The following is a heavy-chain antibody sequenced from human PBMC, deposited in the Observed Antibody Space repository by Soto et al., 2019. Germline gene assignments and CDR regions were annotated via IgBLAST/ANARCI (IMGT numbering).Heavy chain of an antibody. J-gene: IGHJ6*03. CDR2: IYYSGST. V-gene: IGHV4-31*03. D-gene: IGHD3-10*01. Sequence: SETLSLTCTVSGGSISSGGYYWSWIRQHPGKGLEWIGYIYYSGSTYYNPSLKSRVTISVDTSKNQFSLKLSSVTAADTAVYYCAIESPESPLVRPDYYYYMDVWGKGTTVTVSS. CDR1: GGSISSGGYY. CDR3: AIESPESPLVRPDYYYYMDV.